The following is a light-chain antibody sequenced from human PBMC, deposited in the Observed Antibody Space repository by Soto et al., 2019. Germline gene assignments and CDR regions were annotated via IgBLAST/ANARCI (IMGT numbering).Light chain of an antibody. J-gene: IGKJ1*01. Sequence: VIWITQSPSLLSASTGDRVTISCRMSQGISSYLAWYPQTPGKAPELLIYAASTLQSGVPSRFNSSGAGPACTRTISCLQSEDVETDSCQQYYSFTWTFGQGTKVDI. V-gene: IGKV1D-8*01. CDR1: QGISSY. CDR3: QQYYSFTWT. CDR2: AAS.